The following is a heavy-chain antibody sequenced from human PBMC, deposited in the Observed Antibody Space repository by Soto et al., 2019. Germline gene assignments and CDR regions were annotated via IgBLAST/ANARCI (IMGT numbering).Heavy chain of an antibody. D-gene: IGHD3-22*01. CDR2: IYHSGST. CDR1: GGSTSSGGYS. Sequence: SETLSLTCAVSGGSTSSGGYSWSWIRQPPGKGLEWIGYIYHSGSTYYNPSLKSRVTISVDRSKNQFSLKLSSVTAADTAVYYCATYDSSGPDAFDIWGQGTMVTVSS. J-gene: IGHJ3*02. CDR3: ATYDSSGPDAFDI. V-gene: IGHV4-30-2*01.